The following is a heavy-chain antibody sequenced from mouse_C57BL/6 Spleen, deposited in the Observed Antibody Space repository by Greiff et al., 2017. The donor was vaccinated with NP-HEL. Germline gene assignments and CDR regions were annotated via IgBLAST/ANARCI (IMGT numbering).Heavy chain of an antibody. J-gene: IGHJ3*01. D-gene: IGHD2-5*01. CDR3: ADSNPAWFAY. V-gene: IGHV1-82*01. Sequence: VQLQQSGPELVKPGASVKISCKASGYAFSSSWMNWVKQRPGKGLECIGRIYPGDGDTNYNGKFKGKATLTADKSSSTAYMQLSSLTSEDSAVYFCADSNPAWFAYWGQGTLVTVSA. CDR2: IYPGDGDT. CDR1: GYAFSSSW.